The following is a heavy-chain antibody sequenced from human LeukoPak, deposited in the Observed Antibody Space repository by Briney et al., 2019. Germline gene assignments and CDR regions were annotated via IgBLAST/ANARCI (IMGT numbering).Heavy chain of an antibody. CDR3: ARHTTGIVGATTD. D-gene: IGHD1-26*01. CDR2: IYYSGST. Sequence: SGTLSLTCTVSGGSISSSSYYWGWIRQPPEKGLEWIGSIYYSGSTYYNPSLKSRVTISVDTSKNQFSLKLSSVTAADTAVYYCARHTTGIVGATTDWGQGTLVTVST. CDR1: GGSISSSSYY. J-gene: IGHJ4*02. V-gene: IGHV4-39*01.